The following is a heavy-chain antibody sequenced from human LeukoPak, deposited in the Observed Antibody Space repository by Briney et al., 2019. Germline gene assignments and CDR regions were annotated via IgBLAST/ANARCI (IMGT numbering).Heavy chain of an antibody. CDR2: IYYSGST. Sequence: PSETLSLTCTVSGGSISSYYWSWIRQPPGKGVEWIGYIYYSGSTNYNPSLKSRVTISVDTSKNQFSLKLSSVTAADTAVYYCARNIVVVPAAIGSHAFDIWGQGTMVTVSS. CDR1: GGSISSYY. J-gene: IGHJ3*02. V-gene: IGHV4-59*01. CDR3: ARNIVVVPAAIGSHAFDI. D-gene: IGHD2-2*01.